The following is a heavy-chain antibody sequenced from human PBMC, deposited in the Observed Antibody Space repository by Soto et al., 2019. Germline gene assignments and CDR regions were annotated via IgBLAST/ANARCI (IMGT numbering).Heavy chain of an antibody. V-gene: IGHV3-23*01. D-gene: IGHD2-8*02. Sequence: EVQLLESGGGLVQPGGSLTLSCAASEFTFINSAMNWVRQAPGKGLEWVSTISSSGAGTYYADFVKGRFTISRENSKNTMYMQMNSLRAEDTAVYYCAKGSESNAWSGDTFDIWGQGTMVTVSS. CDR3: AKGSESNAWSGDTFDI. CDR2: ISSSGAGT. J-gene: IGHJ3*02. CDR1: EFTFINSA.